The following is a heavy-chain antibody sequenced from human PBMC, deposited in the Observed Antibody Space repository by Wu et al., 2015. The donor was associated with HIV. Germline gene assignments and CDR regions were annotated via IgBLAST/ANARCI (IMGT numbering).Heavy chain of an antibody. CDR1: GYMFAGFF. J-gene: IGHJ4*02. Sequence: QVQLVQSGAEVKKPGAAMKLSCQTSGYMFAGFFIHWVRQAPGQGLEWMGWMNPHSGATNYARKFQGRVTMTSDTSINTAYMEMRNLRSDDTAIYYCARVGGGLMFEYYLDNVGPGTWSPSP. V-gene: IGHV1-2*02. D-gene: IGHD3-10*02. CDR2: MNPHSGAT. CDR3: ARVGGGLMFEYYLDN.